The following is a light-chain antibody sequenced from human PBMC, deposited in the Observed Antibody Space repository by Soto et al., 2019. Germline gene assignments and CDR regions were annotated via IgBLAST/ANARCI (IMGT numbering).Light chain of an antibody. CDR1: NIGSKS. V-gene: IGLV3-21*02. CDR3: QVWDSSSDHWV. J-gene: IGLJ3*02. CDR2: DDS. Sequence: SYELTQPPSVSVAPGQTARITCGGTNIGSKSVHWYQQKPGQAPVLVVYDDSGRPSGIPERFSGSNSGNTATLTISRVEAGDEADYYCQVWDSSSDHWVFGGGTKLTVL.